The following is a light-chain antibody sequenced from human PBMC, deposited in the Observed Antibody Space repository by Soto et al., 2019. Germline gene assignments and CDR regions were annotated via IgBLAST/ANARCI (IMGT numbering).Light chain of an antibody. J-gene: IGLJ1*01. CDR2: GNS. V-gene: IGLV1-40*01. CDR1: SSNIGAGYD. Sequence: QSALTQPPSASGSPGQSVTISCTGSSSNIGAGYDVHWYQQLPGTAPKLLIYGNSNRPSGVPDRFSGSKSGTSASLAITGLQAEDEADYYCQSYDSSLSGYVFGTGTKVTVL. CDR3: QSYDSSLSGYV.